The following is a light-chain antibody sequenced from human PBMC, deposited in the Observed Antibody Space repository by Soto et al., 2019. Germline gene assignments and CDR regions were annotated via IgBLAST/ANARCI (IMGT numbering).Light chain of an antibody. Sequence: DIVMTQSPLSLPVTPGEAASISCSSSHSLLHKNGNNYFNWYLQKPGQSPQLLIYMGSKRASGVPDRFSGSGSGTEFTLTISSLQPDDFATYYCQQYNSYPWTFGQGTKVDIK. CDR2: MGS. V-gene: IGKV2-28*01. CDR3: QQYNSYPWT. J-gene: IGKJ1*01. CDR1: HSLLHKNGNNY.